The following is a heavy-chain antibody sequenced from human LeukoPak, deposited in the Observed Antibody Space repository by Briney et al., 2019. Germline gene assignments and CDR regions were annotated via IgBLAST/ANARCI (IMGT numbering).Heavy chain of an antibody. Sequence: GGSLRLSCAASGFSFSSYWMSWVRQAPGKGLEWVANIKQDGSDKWCVDSVKGRFTISRDNAKNSLYLQMNSLRDDDTAVYYCATFLEWSTINWFDPWGQGTLVTVSS. CDR1: GFSFSSYW. J-gene: IGHJ5*02. V-gene: IGHV3-7*03. CDR2: IKQDGSDK. D-gene: IGHD3-3*01. CDR3: ATFLEWSTINWFDP.